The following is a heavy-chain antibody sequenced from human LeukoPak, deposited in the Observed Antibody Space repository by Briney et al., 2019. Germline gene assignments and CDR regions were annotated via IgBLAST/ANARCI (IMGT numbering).Heavy chain of an antibody. CDR2: ISGSGDNT. V-gene: IGHV3-23*01. CDR1: GFTLSNAW. CDR3: AKGGLVHRFDP. J-gene: IGHJ5*02. Sequence: HPGGSLRLSCAASGFTLSNAWMNWVRQAPGKGLEWVSGISGSGDNTYYADSVKGRFTISRDNSKNTLYLQMNSLRADDTAVYYCAKGGLVHRFDPWGQGTLVTVSS.